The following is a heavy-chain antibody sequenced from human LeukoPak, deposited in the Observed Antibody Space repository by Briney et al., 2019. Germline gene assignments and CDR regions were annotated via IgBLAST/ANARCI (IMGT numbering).Heavy chain of an antibody. CDR3: ARVKKSSGWYGEADRYYFDY. J-gene: IGHJ4*02. D-gene: IGHD6-19*01. CDR2: IHTSGST. CDR1: GGSISSGSYY. Sequence: SSQTLSLTCTVSGGSISSGSYYWSWIRRPAGKGLEWIGRIHTSGSTKYNPSLKSRITISLDTSNNQFSLRLSSVTAAETAVYYCARVKKSSGWYGEADRYYFDYWGQGTLVTVSS. V-gene: IGHV4-61*02.